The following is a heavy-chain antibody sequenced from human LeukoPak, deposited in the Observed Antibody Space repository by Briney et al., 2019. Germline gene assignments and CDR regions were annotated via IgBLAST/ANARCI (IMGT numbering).Heavy chain of an antibody. CDR3: ARVEMATIGDY. D-gene: IGHD5-24*01. Sequence: PGGSLRLSCAASGFTFSSYAMNWVRQAPGKGLEWVSSISSGSSYIFYADSVKGRFTISRDNAKNSLYLQMNSLRAEDTAVYYCARVEMATIGDYWGQGTLVTVSS. V-gene: IGHV3-21*01. CDR2: ISSGSSYI. CDR1: GFTFSSYA. J-gene: IGHJ4*02.